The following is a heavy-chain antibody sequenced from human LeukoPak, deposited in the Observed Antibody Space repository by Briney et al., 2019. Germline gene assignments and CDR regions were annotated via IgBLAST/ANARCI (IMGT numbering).Heavy chain of an antibody. V-gene: IGHV3-74*01. CDR3: VSFYETY. Sequence: GGSLRLSCAASGDYWMHWVRQAPGKGLVWVSHINSDGSWTSYVDSVKGRFTISKDNAKNTVYLQMNSLRAEDTAVYYCVSFYETYWGRGTLVTVSS. CDR2: INSDGSWT. CDR1: GDYW. J-gene: IGHJ4*02. D-gene: IGHD2/OR15-2a*01.